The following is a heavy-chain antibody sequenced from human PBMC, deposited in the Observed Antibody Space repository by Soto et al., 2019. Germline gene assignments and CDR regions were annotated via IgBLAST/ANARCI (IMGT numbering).Heavy chain of an antibody. D-gene: IGHD3-9*01. V-gene: IGHV1-18*01. CDR2: ISAYNGNT. J-gene: IGHJ5*02. Sequence: GASVKVSCKASGYTFTSSGISWLRQAPGQGLEWMGWISAYNGNTNYAQKLQGRVTMTTDTSTSTAYMELRSLRSDDTAVYYCARLLRYFDLELKNWFDPWGQGTLVTVSS. CDR3: ARLLRYFDLELKNWFDP. CDR1: GYTFTSSG.